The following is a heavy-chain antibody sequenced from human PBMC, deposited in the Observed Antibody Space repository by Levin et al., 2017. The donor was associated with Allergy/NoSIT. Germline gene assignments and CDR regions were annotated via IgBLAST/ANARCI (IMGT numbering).Heavy chain of an antibody. D-gene: IGHD3-9*01. Sequence: PSETLSLTCTVSGGSISSSSYYWGWIRQPPGTGLEWIGSIYYSGSTYYNPSLKSRVTISVDTSKNQFSLKLSSVTAADTAVYYCAHGSGDFDWFGAFDIWGQGTMVTVSS. CDR2: IYYSGST. J-gene: IGHJ3*02. CDR3: AHGSGDFDWFGAFDI. V-gene: IGHV4-39*01. CDR1: GGSISSSSYY.